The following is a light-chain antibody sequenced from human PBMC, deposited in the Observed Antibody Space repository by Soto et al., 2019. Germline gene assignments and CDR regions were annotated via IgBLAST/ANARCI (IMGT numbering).Light chain of an antibody. Sequence: DIQMTQSPSSLSASVGDRVTITCRASQSISSYLNWYQQRPGKAPTRLIYAASSLQSGVPSRFSGSGSGTDFTLTISSLQPEDFGSYYCHQSYCEPLTVGQGTRLEIK. CDR2: AAS. J-gene: IGKJ5*01. V-gene: IGKV1-39*01. CDR1: QSISSY. CDR3: HQSYCEPLT.